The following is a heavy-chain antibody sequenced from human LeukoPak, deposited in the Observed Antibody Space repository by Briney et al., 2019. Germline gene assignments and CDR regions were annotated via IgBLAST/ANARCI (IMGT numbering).Heavy chain of an antibody. J-gene: IGHJ4*02. CDR2: ISGSSSYI. V-gene: IGHV3-21*01. D-gene: IGHD5-12*01. CDR1: GFTFSGYD. Sequence: PGGSLRLSCAASGFTFSGYDMNWVRQAPGKGLEWVSSISGSSSYIYYADSMKGRFTISRDNAKNSLYLQMNSLRAEDTALYYCAKDISEGLRLGFDYWGQGTLVTVSS. CDR3: AKDISEGLRLGFDY.